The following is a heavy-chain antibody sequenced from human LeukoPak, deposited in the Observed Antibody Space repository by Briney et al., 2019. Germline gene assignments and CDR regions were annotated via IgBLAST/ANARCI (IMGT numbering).Heavy chain of an antibody. J-gene: IGHJ3*02. Sequence: GGSQRLSCAASGFTVSSNYMSWVRQAPGKGLEWVSIIYSGGSPYYADSLKGRFTISRDNSKNTLYPQMNSLRADDTAVYYCARTIVGETYDAFDIWGQGTEVTVSS. CDR1: GFTVSSNY. D-gene: IGHD1-26*01. CDR2: IYSGGSP. CDR3: ARTIVGETYDAFDI. V-gene: IGHV3-53*01.